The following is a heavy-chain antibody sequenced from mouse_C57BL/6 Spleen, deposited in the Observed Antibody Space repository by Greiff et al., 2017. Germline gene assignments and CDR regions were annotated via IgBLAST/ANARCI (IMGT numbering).Heavy chain of an antibody. CDR1: GFNFKNTY. D-gene: IGHD1-1*01. V-gene: IGHV14-3*01. Sequence: VQLQQSVAELVRPGASVKLSCTASGFNFKNTYMHWVKQRPEQGLEWIGGIDPANGNTKTAPKFQGNATITADTSSNQAYLQLSSLTSEDTAIYYCAREGDYNDSSYGVAYWGQGTLVTVSA. J-gene: IGHJ3*01. CDR3: AREGDYNDSSYGVAY. CDR2: IDPANGNT.